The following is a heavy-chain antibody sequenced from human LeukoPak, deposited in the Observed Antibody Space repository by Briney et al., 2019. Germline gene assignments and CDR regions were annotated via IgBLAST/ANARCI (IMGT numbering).Heavy chain of an antibody. CDR3: ARDFGFLEWLLYGAFDI. CDR1: GYTFTSYY. CDR2: INPSGGST. J-gene: IGHJ3*02. D-gene: IGHD3-3*01. V-gene: IGHV1-46*01. Sequence: ASVKVSCKASGYTFTSYYMHWVRQAPGQGLEWMGIINPSGGSTSCAQKFQGRVTMTRDTSTSTVYMELSSLRSEDTAVYYCARDFGFLEWLLYGAFDIWGQGTMVTVSS.